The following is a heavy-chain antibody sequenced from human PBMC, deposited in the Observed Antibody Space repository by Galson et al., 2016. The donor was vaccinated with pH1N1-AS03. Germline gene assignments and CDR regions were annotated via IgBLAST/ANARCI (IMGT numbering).Heavy chain of an antibody. CDR2: ISGNSGFI. CDR3: ARGSDDYIGGGYSGDY. Sequence: SLRLSCAGSGFTFSSHGMNWVRQAPGKGLEWVASISGNSGFINYADSVRGRFTISRDNAKNSLYLQVSSLRAEDTAVYYCARGSDDYIGGGYSGDYWSQGILVTVSS. CDR1: GFTFSSHG. D-gene: IGHD3-16*01. J-gene: IGHJ4*02. V-gene: IGHV3-21*01.